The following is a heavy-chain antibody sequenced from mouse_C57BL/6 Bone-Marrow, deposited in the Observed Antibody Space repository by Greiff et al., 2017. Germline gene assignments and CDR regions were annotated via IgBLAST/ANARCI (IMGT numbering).Heavy chain of an antibody. CDR2: IYPGGGYT. D-gene: IGHD4-1*01. CDR3: ARTGTEGYFDY. CDR1: GYTFTNYW. Sequence: QVQLKESGAELVRPGTSVKMSCKASGYTFTNYWIGWAKQRPGHGLEWIGDIYPGGGYTNYNEKFKGKATLTADKSSSTAYMQFSSLTSEDSAIYYCARTGTEGYFDYWGQGTTLTVSS. V-gene: IGHV1-63*01. J-gene: IGHJ2*01.